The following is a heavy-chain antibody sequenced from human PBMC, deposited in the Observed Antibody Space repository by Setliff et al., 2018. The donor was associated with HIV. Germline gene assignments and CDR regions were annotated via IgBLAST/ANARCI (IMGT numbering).Heavy chain of an antibody. CDR3: AKERGSSQPCDY. Sequence: GGSLRLSCAASGFTFNNFGMNWVRQGPGKGLEFVSAINAGGGNTYYANSVKGRFTISRDNSKNMLYLQMNSLRADDTAVYFCAKERGSSQPCDYWGQGTLVTVS. V-gene: IGHV3-23*01. CDR1: GFTFNNFG. D-gene: IGHD3-10*01. J-gene: IGHJ4*02. CDR2: INAGGGNT.